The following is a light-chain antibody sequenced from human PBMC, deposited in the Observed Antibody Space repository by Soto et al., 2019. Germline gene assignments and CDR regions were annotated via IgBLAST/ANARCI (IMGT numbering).Light chain of an antibody. CDR3: QQYGSSPPYT. CDR2: GSS. V-gene: IGKV3-20*01. Sequence: EVVLTQSPGALSLSPGDRATLSCRASQSVSNNYFAWYQQKPGQAPRLLIFGSSDRATGIPDRFSGGGSGTDFTLTISRLEPEDFAVYYCQQYGSSPPYTFGQGTKLEIK. J-gene: IGKJ2*01. CDR1: QSVSNNY.